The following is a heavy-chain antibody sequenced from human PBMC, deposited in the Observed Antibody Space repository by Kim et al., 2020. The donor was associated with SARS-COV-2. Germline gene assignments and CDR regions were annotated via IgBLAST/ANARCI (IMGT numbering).Heavy chain of an antibody. CDR1: GGSISSSSYY. CDR3: ARHGGSGWPGNAFDI. D-gene: IGHD6-19*01. J-gene: IGHJ3*02. V-gene: IGHV4-39*01. Sequence: SETLSLTCTVSGGSISSSSYYWGWIRQPPGKGLEWIGSIYYSGSTYYNPSLKSRVTISVDTSKNQFSLKLSSVTAADTAVYYCARHGGSGWPGNAFDIWGQGTMVTVSS. CDR2: IYYSGST.